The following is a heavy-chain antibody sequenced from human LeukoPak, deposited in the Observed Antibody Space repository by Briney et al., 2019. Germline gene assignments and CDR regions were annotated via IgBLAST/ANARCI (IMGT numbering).Heavy chain of an antibody. Sequence: KFQGRVTITRDTSASTAYMELSSLRSEDTAVYYCARDYGDSRNYNWFDPWGQGTLVTVSS. V-gene: IGHV1-3*01. D-gene: IGHD4-17*01. CDR3: ARDYGDSRNYNWFDP. J-gene: IGHJ5*02.